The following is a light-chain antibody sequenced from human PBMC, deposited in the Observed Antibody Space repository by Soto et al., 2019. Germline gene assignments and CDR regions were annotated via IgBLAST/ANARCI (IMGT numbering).Light chain of an antibody. CDR2: AAS. J-gene: IGKJ4*01. CDR3: KQAHIFPLT. CDR1: QDVNTW. V-gene: IGKV1-12*01. Sequence: DLQTTQSPSSLSAYVGPTAIITFRASQDVNTWLAWYQQKPGRAPNLLIFAASSLQSGVPSRFSGNGSGTHFTLGISSLQTEDFATYYCKQAHIFPLTFGGGTKVDIK.